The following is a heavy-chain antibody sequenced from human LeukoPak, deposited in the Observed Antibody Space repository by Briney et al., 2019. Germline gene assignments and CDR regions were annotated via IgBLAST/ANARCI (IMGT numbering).Heavy chain of an antibody. Sequence: KAGGSLRLSCAASGFTFSDYYMSWIRQAPGKGLEWVSYISSSGSTIYYADSVKGRFTISRDNAKNSLYLQMNSLRAEDTAVYYCARDWGSIAARPPRGAGYYFDYWGQGTLVTVSS. CDR1: GFTFSDYY. J-gene: IGHJ4*02. V-gene: IGHV3-11*04. D-gene: IGHD6-6*01. CDR3: ARDWGSIAARPPRGAGYYFDY. CDR2: ISSSGSTI.